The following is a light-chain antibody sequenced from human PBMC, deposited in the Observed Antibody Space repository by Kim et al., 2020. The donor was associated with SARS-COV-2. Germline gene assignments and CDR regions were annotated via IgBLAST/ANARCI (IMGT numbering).Light chain of an antibody. Sequence: GQSVIISCTGTSSDVGAYKFVSWYQQHPGTAPKLIIYEVSERPSGVPARFSGSKSGNTASLTVSGLQADDEADYYCSSYAGSDTFVFGGGTRLTVL. V-gene: IGLV2-8*01. CDR3: SSYAGSDTFV. CDR2: EVS. J-gene: IGLJ2*01. CDR1: SSDVGAYKF.